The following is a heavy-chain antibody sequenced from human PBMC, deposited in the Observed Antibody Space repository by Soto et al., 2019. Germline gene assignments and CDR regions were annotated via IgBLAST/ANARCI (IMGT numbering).Heavy chain of an antibody. CDR1: GYTFITYG. V-gene: IGHV1-18*01. D-gene: IGHD3-22*01. Sequence: QVQLVQSGAEVKKPGASAKVSCKASGYTFITYGVSWVRQAPGQGLDWLGWISTYNGNTRYAERLQGRVTMTTDTTTNTAYMELRNLRSEDTAVYYCARGPTDYYDNSANYFLDYWGQGTLVTVSS. CDR2: ISTYNGNT. CDR3: ARGPTDYYDNSANYFLDY. J-gene: IGHJ4*02.